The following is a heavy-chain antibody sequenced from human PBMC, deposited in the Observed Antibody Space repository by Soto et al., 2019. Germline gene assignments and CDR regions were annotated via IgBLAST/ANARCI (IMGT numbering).Heavy chain of an antibody. CDR1: GGSISSSHW. J-gene: IGHJ4*02. V-gene: IGHV4-4*02. Sequence: SETLSLTCAVSGGSISSSHWWNWVRQPPGKGLEWIGEIYHSGSTNYNPSLRSRLTISVDKSKNQFSLNLASVTAADTAVYYCARGLDYWGQGTLVTVSS. CDR3: ARGLDY. CDR2: IYHSGST.